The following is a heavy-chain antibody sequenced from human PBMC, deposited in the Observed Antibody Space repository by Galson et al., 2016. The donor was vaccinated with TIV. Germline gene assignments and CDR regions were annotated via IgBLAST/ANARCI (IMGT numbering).Heavy chain of an antibody. D-gene: IGHD2-15*01. CDR2: MNPNSGNA. J-gene: IGHJ4*02. CDR3: ARARRGYCSGGSCLPGY. Sequence: SVKVSCKASGYTFNNYDISWVRQATGQGLEWMGWMNPNSGNAGYAQKFQGRVNMTSNTSVNTAYTEVRSLRFEDTAVYYCARARRGYCSGGSCLPGYWGQGTLVTVSS. CDR1: GYTFNNYD. V-gene: IGHV1-8*01.